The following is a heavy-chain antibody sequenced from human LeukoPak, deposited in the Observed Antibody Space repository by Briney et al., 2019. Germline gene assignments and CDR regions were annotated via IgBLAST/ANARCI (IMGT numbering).Heavy chain of an antibody. CDR3: ARSSMVRGADY. D-gene: IGHD3-10*01. J-gene: IGHJ4*02. Sequence: PGGSLRLSCAASGFTFSSYSMNWVRQAPGKGLEWVSYISSSSSTIYYADSVKGRFTISRDNAKNSLYLQMNSLRAEDTAVYYCARSSMVRGADYWGQGTLVTVSS. V-gene: IGHV3-48*01. CDR2: ISSSSSTI. CDR1: GFTFSSYS.